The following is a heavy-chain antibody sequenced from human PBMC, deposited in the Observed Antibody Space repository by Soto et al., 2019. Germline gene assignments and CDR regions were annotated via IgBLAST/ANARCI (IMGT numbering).Heavy chain of an antibody. V-gene: IGHV1-69*06. Sequence: PVKVSCKASGGTFCIYAISWVRQAPGQGLEWMGGIIPIFGTANYAQKFQGRVTITADKSTSTAYMELSSLRSEDTAVYYCARDRYSYGFYGMDVWGQGTTVTVSS. J-gene: IGHJ6*02. D-gene: IGHD5-18*01. CDR1: GGTFCIYA. CDR2: IIPIFGTA. CDR3: ARDRYSYGFYGMDV.